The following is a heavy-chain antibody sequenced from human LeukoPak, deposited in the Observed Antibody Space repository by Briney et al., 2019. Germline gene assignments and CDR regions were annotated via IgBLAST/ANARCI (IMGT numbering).Heavy chain of an antibody. J-gene: IGHJ4*02. CDR2: ISSSSSYI. CDR1: GFTFSSYS. D-gene: IGHD3-10*01. Sequence: GGSLRLSCAASGFTFSSYSMNWVRQAPGKGLEWVSSISSSSSYIYYADSVKGRFTISRDNAKNSLYLQMNSLRAEDTAVYYCAGQLHSRVLIIDYWGQGTLVTVSS. CDR3: AGQLHSRVLIIDY. V-gene: IGHV3-21*01.